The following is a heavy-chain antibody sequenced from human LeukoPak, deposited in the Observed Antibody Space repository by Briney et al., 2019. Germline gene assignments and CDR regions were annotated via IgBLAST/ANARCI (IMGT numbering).Heavy chain of an antibody. CDR3: ARDKVAAAHLDY. Sequence: PGGSLRLSWVASGFTVSSNYMSWVRQAPGKGLEWVSVIYSGGSKYHADSVKGRFTLSRDNSKNALYLQMNSLRVEDTAVYYCARDKVAAAHLDYWGQGTLVTVSS. D-gene: IGHD2-2*01. CDR1: GFTVSSNY. V-gene: IGHV3-66*01. CDR2: IYSGGSK. J-gene: IGHJ4*02.